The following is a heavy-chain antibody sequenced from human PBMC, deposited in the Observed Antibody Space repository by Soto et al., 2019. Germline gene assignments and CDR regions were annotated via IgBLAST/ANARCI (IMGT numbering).Heavy chain of an antibody. CDR3: AKGGYSDSSGVGSALHI. Sequence: PGGSLRLSCAASGFTCSSYAMHWVRQVPGKSVEWVSGISFNSGSIGYADSVKVRFTISRDNAKKSLYLQMNSLRPEDTALYSCAKGGYSDSSGVGSALHIWDRQTMVTVSS. J-gene: IGHJ3*02. D-gene: IGHD3-22*01. V-gene: IGHV3-9*01. CDR2: ISFNSGSI. CDR1: GFTCSSYA.